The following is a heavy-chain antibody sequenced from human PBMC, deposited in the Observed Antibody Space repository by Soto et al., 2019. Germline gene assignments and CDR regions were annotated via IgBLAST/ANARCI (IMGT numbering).Heavy chain of an antibody. CDR2: INAGNGNT. CDR3: ARIGAAGTTTDSFDY. D-gene: IGHD6-13*01. CDR1: GYTFTSYA. J-gene: IGHJ4*02. Sequence: QVQLVQSGAEVKKPGASVKVSCKASGYTFTSYAMHWVRQAPGQRLEWMGWINAGNGNTKYSQKFQGRVTITRDTSASTAYMELSRLRSEDTAVYYCARIGAAGTTTDSFDYWGQGTLVTVSS. V-gene: IGHV1-3*01.